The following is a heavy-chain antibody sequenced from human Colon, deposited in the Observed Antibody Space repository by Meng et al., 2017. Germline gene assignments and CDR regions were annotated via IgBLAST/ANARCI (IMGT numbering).Heavy chain of an antibody. CDR1: GDSISNSY. J-gene: IGHJ4*02. V-gene: IGHV4-4*07. CDR3: ARDVTTYYFDY. CDR2: VYTSGYT. D-gene: IGHD1-14*01. Sequence: QGQLQGAGPGLVKPSETLSLTCTVSGDSISNSYWSWIRQPAGKGLEWIGRVYTSGYTNYNPSLGGRVTMSLDTSKNQFSLKLTSATAADTAMYYCARDVTTYYFDYWGQGTLVTVSS.